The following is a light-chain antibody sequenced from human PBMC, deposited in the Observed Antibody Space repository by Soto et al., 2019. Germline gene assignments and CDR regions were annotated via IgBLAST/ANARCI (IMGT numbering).Light chain of an antibody. J-gene: IGLJ1*01. CDR1: ISDVGTYNY. V-gene: IGLV2-14*01. CDR2: EVN. Sequence: QSAMTHPSSVSGSPGQSITISCTGTISDVGTYNYVSWYQQHPGKAPKLIIYEVNNRPSGVSTRFSGSKSGNKASLSISGLQAEDEADYYFSSYRSTPTLYVLGTGTKVTV. CDR3: SSYRSTPTLYV.